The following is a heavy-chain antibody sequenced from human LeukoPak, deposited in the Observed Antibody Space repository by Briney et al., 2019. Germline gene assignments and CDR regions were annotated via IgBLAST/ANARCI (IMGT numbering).Heavy chain of an antibody. D-gene: IGHD3-3*01. CDR1: GGSISSYY. V-gene: IGHV4-59*08. Sequence: SETLSLTCTVSGGSISSYYWSWIRQPPGKGLEWIGYIYYSGSTSYNPSLKSRVTISVDTSKNQFSLKLSSVTAADTAVYYCASEGGYYDFFDAFDIWGQGTMVTVSS. CDR2: IYYSGST. CDR3: ASEGGYYDFFDAFDI. J-gene: IGHJ3*02.